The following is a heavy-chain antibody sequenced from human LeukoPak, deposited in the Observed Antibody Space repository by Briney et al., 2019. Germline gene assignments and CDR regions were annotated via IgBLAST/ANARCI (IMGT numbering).Heavy chain of an antibody. D-gene: IGHD3-22*01. CDR2: IHPGDSDT. CDR1: GYSFTSYW. V-gene: IGHV5-51*01. CDR3: ARIKTYYYDSSGYYDRYYMDV. Sequence: GESLKISCKGSGYSFTSYWIGWVRQMPGKGLEWMGIIHPGDSDTRYSPSFQGQVTISADKSISTAYLQWSSLKASDTAMYYCARIKTYYYDSSGYYDRYYMDVWGKGTTVTVSS. J-gene: IGHJ6*03.